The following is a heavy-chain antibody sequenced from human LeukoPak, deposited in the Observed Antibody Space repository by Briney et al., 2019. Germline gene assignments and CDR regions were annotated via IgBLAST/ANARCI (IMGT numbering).Heavy chain of an antibody. D-gene: IGHD1-1*01. CDR1: GYTFTGYY. V-gene: IGHV1-2*02. CDR2: INPNSGGT. CDR3: ARQHWPDKFVDF. Sequence: ASVKVSCKASGYTFTGYYMHWVRQAPGQGLEWMGWINPNSGGTNYAQKFQGRVTMTRDTSISTVYMELSRLRSDDKAVYYCARQHWPDKFVDFWGQGTLVTVSS. J-gene: IGHJ4*02.